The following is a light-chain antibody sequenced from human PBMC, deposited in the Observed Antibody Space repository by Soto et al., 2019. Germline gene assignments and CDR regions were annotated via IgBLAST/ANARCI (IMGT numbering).Light chain of an antibody. J-gene: IGLJ2*01. CDR3: SSYASSTTSVV. Sequence: QSVLTQPASVSGSPGQSITISCTGTSSDVGGYNYVAWYQQLPGKVPKLLIYEVTNRPSGVSNRFSGSKSGNTASLTISGLQAEDEAHYYCSSYASSTTSVVFGGGTQLTVL. CDR1: SSDVGGYNY. V-gene: IGLV2-14*03. CDR2: EVT.